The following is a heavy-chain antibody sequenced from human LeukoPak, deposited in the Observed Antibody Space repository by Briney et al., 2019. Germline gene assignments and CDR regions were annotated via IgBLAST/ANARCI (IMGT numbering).Heavy chain of an antibody. CDR2: INSDGSSI. V-gene: IGHV3-74*03. Sequence: GGSLRLSCAASGFTFSSYWMHWVRQAPGKGLVWVSRINSDGSSITYADSVKGRFTISRDNAKNTLYLQMNSLRVEDTAVYYCAREGRVSGYDFDCRGQGTLVTVSP. D-gene: IGHD5-12*01. CDR1: GFTFSSYW. J-gene: IGHJ4*02. CDR3: AREGRVSGYDFDC.